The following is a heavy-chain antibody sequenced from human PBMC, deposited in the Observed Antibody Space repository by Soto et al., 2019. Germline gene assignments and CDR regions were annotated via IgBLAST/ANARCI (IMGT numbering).Heavy chain of an antibody. D-gene: IGHD6-25*01. V-gene: IGHV1-69*17. Sequence: QVQLVESGAEVKKPGSSVKVSCKASGGTFTSFAISWVRQAPGQGLEWMGGIVPLFGIPNYAQKFQGRLTITADRSASTAFMELSSLRSEDTAVYYCARRKERSGPNYFDYWGLGTLVTVSS. J-gene: IGHJ4*02. CDR2: IVPLFGIP. CDR3: ARRKERSGPNYFDY. CDR1: GGTFTSFA.